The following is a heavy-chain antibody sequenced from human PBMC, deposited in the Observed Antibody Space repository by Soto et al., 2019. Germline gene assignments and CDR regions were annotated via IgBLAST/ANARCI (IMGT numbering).Heavy chain of an antibody. CDR1: GYSISSGYQ. V-gene: IGHV4-38-2*02. D-gene: IGHD3-10*01. CDR2: TFHSGTT. Sequence: PSETLSLTCAVSGYSISSGYQWGWIRQPPGKGLEWIGNTFHSGTTSYNPSLKSRVTVSVETSKNQISLNLTSVTAADTAIYYCARDFFGNHYFDFWGQGILVTVSS. CDR3: ARDFFGNHYFDF. J-gene: IGHJ4*02.